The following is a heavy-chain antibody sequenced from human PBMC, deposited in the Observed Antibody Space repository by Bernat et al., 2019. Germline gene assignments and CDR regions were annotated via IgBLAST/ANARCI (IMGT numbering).Heavy chain of an antibody. Sequence: EVQLVESGGGSVQPGGSLRLSCAVSGFTLSSSWMHWVRQGPGKGLLWVSEINNDGSKTNYADSVKGRFTISRDNAKNTLYLQMNSLRVDDTAVYYCARENRWRGWFDPWGQGTLVTVSS. CDR1: GFTLSSSW. J-gene: IGHJ5*02. V-gene: IGHV3-74*01. CDR3: ARENRWRGWFDP. CDR2: INNDGSKT. D-gene: IGHD5-24*01.